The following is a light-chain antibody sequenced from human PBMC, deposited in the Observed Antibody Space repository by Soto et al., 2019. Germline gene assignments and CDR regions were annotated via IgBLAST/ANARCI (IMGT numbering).Light chain of an antibody. CDR2: AAS. CDR1: ENILNF. J-gene: IGKJ4*01. CDR3: QHYNTQSIT. V-gene: IGKV1-5*01. Sequence: DIQLIQSPSPLSASVGDRVTIRCRASENILNFLAWYQQRSGSAPNLLIYAASDLESGVPSRFSGSGSGTEFTLTIDNLQPDDSATYYCQHYNTQSITFGGGTKVDVK.